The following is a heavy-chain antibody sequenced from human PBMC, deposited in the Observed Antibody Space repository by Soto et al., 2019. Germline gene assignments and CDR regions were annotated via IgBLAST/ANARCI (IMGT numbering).Heavy chain of an antibody. CDR3: ARDQGGITMVRGTVGYYYYYMDV. D-gene: IGHD3-10*01. CDR1: GGSISSYY. V-gene: IGHV4-59*01. J-gene: IGHJ6*03. CDR2: IYYSGST. Sequence: SETLSLTCTVSGGSISSYYWSWIRQPPGKGLEWIGYIYYSGSTNYNPSLKSRVTTSVDTSKNQFSLKLSSVTAADTAVYYCARDQGGITMVRGTVGYYYYYMDVWGKGTTVTVSS.